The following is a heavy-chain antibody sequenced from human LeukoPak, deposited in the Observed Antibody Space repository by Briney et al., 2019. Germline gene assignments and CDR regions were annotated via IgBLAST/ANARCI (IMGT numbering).Heavy chain of an antibody. D-gene: IGHD3-10*01. CDR2: INPSGGST. CDR1: GYTFTSYY. Sequence: ASVKVSCKASGYTFTSYYMHWVRQAPGQGLEWMGIINPSGGSTSYAQKFQGRVTMTRDMSTSTVYMELSSLRSEDTAVYYRARGPDGSGSGRHHYYYYMDVWGKGTTVTVSS. J-gene: IGHJ6*03. V-gene: IGHV1-46*01. CDR3: ARGPDGSGSGRHHYYYYMDV.